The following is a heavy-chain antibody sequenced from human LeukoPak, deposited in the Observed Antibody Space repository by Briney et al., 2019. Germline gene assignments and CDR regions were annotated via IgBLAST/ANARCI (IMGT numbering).Heavy chain of an antibody. Sequence: WVSSITSSGGSTYYAGSVKGQFTISRDNSKNTVYLQMNSLRAEDTAVYYCAKDRFIFDYWGQGTLVTVSS. CDR3: AKDRFIFDY. V-gene: IGHV3-23*01. CDR2: ITSSGGST. J-gene: IGHJ4*02. D-gene: IGHD3-10*01.